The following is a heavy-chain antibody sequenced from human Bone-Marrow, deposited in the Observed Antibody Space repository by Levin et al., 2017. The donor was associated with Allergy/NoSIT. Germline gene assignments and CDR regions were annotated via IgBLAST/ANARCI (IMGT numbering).Heavy chain of an antibody. CDR1: GFTFSSYG. Sequence: GESLKISCAASGFTFSSYGMHWVRQAPGKGLEWVAVISYDGSNKYYADSVKGRFTISRDNSKNTLYLQMNSLRAEDTAVYYCAKDHDSSGFYYYYGMDVWGQGTTVTVSS. V-gene: IGHV3-30*18. CDR3: AKDHDSSGFYYYYGMDV. D-gene: IGHD3-22*01. J-gene: IGHJ6*02. CDR2: ISYDGSNK.